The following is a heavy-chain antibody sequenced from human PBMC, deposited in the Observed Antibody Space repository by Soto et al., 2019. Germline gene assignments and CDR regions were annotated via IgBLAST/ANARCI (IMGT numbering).Heavy chain of an antibody. CDR1: GYTFTNYG. CDR3: ARERSSWLHDGFDI. V-gene: IGHV1-18*01. J-gene: IGHJ3*02. Sequence: QVQLVQSGAEVKKPGASVKVSCKASGYTFTNYGISWVRQAPGQGLEWMGWISPYNGNTNYAQKFQGRVTMTTDTSTRTAYMELRSLRSDDTAVYYCARERSSWLHDGFDIWGQGTLVTVSS. D-gene: IGHD6-13*01. CDR2: ISPYNGNT.